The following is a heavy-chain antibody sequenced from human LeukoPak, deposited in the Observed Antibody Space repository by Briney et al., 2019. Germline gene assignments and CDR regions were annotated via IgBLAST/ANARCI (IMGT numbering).Heavy chain of an antibody. CDR1: GFTFHNYI. V-gene: IGHV3-23*01. D-gene: IGHD2-2*03. CDR3: AKDGYGTSDY. J-gene: IGHJ4*02. CDR2: ISGGGDGT. Sequence: GGSLRLSCAASGFTFHNYIMNWVRRAPGKGLEWVSGISGGGDGTYCADSIKGRFTISRDNSKNTLFLQMNSLRAEDTAVYYCAKDGYGTSDYWGQGTLVTVSS.